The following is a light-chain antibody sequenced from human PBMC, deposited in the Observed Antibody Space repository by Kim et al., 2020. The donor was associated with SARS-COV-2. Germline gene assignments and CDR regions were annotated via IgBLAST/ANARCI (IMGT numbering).Light chain of an antibody. CDR1: QSISSSY. CDR2: GAS. J-gene: IGKJ1*01. Sequence: SPGEAATLSCRASQSISSSYLAWYQQKPGQAPRLLIYGASSRATGIPDRFSGSGSGTDFTLTISRLEPEDFAVYYCQQYHSSLWTFGQGTKVDIK. V-gene: IGKV3-20*01. CDR3: QQYHSSLWT.